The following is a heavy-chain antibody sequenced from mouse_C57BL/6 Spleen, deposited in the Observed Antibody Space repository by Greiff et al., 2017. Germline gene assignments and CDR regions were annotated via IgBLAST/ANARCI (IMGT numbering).Heavy chain of an antibody. CDR1: GYTFTSYW. D-gene: IGHD2-5*01. V-gene: IGHV1-55*01. CDR3: ARGDSNYVLFDY. J-gene: IGHJ2*01. Sequence: QVQLQQPGAELVKPGASVKMSCKASGYTFTSYWITWVKQRPGQGLEWLGDIYPGSGSTNYNEKFKSKATLTVDTSSSTAYMQLSSLTSEDSAVYYCARGDSNYVLFDYWGQGTTLTVSS. CDR2: IYPGSGST.